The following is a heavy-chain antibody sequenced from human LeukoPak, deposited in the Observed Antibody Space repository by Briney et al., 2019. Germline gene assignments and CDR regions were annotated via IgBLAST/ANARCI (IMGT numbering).Heavy chain of an antibody. D-gene: IGHD2-8*01. CDR3: ARDGAWSRGFDY. J-gene: IGHJ4*02. CDR1: GGTFSSYA. V-gene: IGHV1-69*05. CDR2: IIPIFGTA. Sequence: ASVKVSCKASGGTFSSYAISWVRQAPGQGLEWMGGIIPIFGTANYAQKFQGRVTITTDESTSTACMELSSLRSEDTAVYYCARDGAWSRGFDYWGQGTLVTVSS.